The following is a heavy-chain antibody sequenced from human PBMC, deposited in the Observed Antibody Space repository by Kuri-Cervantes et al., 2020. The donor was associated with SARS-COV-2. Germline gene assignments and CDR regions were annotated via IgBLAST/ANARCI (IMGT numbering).Heavy chain of an antibody. D-gene: IGHD6-19*01. CDR1: GFTFSSYD. Sequence: GGSLRLSCAACGFTFSSYDMHWVRQATGKGLEWVSAIGTAGDTYYPGSVKGQFTISRENAKNSLYLQMNSLRAGDTAVYYCARDQGWLDPWWFDPWGQGTLVTVSS. J-gene: IGHJ5*02. CDR2: IGTAGDT. CDR3: ARDQGWLDPWWFDP. V-gene: IGHV3-13*03.